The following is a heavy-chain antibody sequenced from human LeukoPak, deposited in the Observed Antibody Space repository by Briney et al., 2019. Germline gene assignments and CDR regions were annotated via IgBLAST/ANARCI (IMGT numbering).Heavy chain of an antibody. J-gene: IGHJ4*02. CDR2: IWYDGSNK. V-gene: IGHV3-33*06. Sequence: PGGSLRLSCAASGFTFSSYGMHWVRQAPGKGLEWVAVIWYDGSNKYYADSVKGRFTISRDNSKNTLFLQMSSLRAEDTAVYYCAKETPEGVTFDYWGQGTLVTVSS. CDR3: AKETPEGVTFDY. CDR1: GFTFSSYG. D-gene: IGHD5-18*01.